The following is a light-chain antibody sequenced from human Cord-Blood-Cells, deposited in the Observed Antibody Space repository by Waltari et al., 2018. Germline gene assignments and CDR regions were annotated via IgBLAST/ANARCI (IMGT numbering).Light chain of an antibody. V-gene: IGKV3-20*01. CDR3: QQYGSSPYS. J-gene: IGKJ2*03. CDR1: QSVSSSY. Sequence: EIVLTQSPGTLSLSPGERATISGRASQSVSSSYLAWYQQKPGQAPRLLIYGASSRATGIPDRFSGSGSVTDFTLTISRLEPEDFAVYYCQQYGSSPYSFGQGTKLEIK. CDR2: GAS.